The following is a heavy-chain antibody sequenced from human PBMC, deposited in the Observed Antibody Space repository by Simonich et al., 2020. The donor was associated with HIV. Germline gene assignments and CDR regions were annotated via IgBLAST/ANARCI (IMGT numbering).Heavy chain of an antibody. V-gene: IGHV4-59*08. CDR3: ARGLFLSSWAPFHY. CDR1: GDTISSYY. D-gene: IGHD6-13*01. CDR2: IYYTGIT. J-gene: IGHJ4*02. Sequence: QVQLQESGPGLVKPSETLSLTCTVSGDTISSYYWSWIRQPPGKGLEWIGHIYYTGITNYNPSLKGRFTISVDTSKNQFSLNLTSVTAADTAVYYCARGLFLSSWAPFHYWGQGTLVTVSS.